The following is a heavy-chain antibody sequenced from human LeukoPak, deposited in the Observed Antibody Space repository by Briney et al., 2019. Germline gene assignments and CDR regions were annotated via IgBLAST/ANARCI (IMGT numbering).Heavy chain of an antibody. Sequence: SVKVSCKASGGTFGSYAISWVRQAPGQGLEWMGGIIPMFGTASYAQTFQGRVTITADESTNIAYMELSSLRSEDTAVYYCASSGPYYYDSSTYYGSFDYWGQGTLVTVSS. V-gene: IGHV1-69*13. CDR3: ASSGPYYYDSSTYYGSFDY. CDR1: GGTFGSYA. D-gene: IGHD3-22*01. CDR2: IIPMFGTA. J-gene: IGHJ4*02.